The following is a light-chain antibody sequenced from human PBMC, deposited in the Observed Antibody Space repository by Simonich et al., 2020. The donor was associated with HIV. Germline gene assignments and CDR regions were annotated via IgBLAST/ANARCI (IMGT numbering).Light chain of an antibody. CDR2: MGS. CDR3: MQALETPLT. Sequence: DIVMTQTPLSLSVTPGQPASISCRYSQSLLHSNGYNYLDWYLQKPGQSPQLLIYMGSNRASGVPDRFSGSGSGTDFTLKISRVEAEDVGVYYCMQALETPLTFGGGTKVEIK. J-gene: IGKJ4*01. CDR1: QSLLHSNGYNY. V-gene: IGKV2-28*01.